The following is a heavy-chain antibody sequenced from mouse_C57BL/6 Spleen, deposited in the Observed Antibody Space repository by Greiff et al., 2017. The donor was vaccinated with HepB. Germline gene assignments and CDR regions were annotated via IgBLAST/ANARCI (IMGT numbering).Heavy chain of an antibody. CDR2: ISDGGSYT. V-gene: IGHV5-4*01. D-gene: IGHD1-1*01. J-gene: IGHJ2*01. CDR3: AREGYGSSRYYFDY. CDR1: GFTFSSYA. Sequence: EVKLMESGGGLVKPGGSLKLSCAASGFTFSSYAMSWVRQTPEKRLEWVATISDGGSYTYYPDNVKGRFTISRDNAKNNLYLQMSHLKSEDTAMYYCAREGYGSSRYYFDYWGQGTTLTVSS.